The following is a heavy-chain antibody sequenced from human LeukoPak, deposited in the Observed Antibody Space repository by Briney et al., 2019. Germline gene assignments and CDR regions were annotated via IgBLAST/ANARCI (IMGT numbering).Heavy chain of an antibody. CDR3: ARDAGDYDYVWGSYRTDY. D-gene: IGHD3-16*02. CDR1: GYTFTGYY. CDR2: INPNSGGT. Sequence: GASVKVSCKASGYTFTGYYMHWVRQAPGQGLEWMGWINPNSGGTNYAQKFQGRVTMTRDTSISTAYMELRSLRSDDTAVYYCARDAGDYDYVWGSYRTDYWGQGTLVTVSS. V-gene: IGHV1-2*02. J-gene: IGHJ4*02.